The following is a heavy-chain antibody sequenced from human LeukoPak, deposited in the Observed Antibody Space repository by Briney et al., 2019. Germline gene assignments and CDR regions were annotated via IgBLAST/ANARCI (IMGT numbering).Heavy chain of an antibody. J-gene: IGHJ4*02. V-gene: IGHV3-7*03. CDR3: ATSYDMGWLIGY. D-gene: IGHD3/OR15-3a*01. CDR1: GFTFGDTW. CDR2: IKQDGSEK. Sequence: GGSLRLSCAASGFTFGDTWMNWVRQVPGQRLEWVANIKQDGSEKFYVAPVKGRFTISRENGKSSLYLQMNSLRAEDTALYYCATSYDMGWLIGYWGQGTLSPSPQ.